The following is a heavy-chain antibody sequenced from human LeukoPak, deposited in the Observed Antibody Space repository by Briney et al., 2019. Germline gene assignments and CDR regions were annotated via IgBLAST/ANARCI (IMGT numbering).Heavy chain of an antibody. Sequence: PSETLSLTCTVSGGSISSGSYYWSWIRQPAGKGLEWIGRIYTSGSTNYNPSLKSRVTISVDTSKNQFSLKLSSVTAADTAVYYCARSGGMALGAFDIWGQGTMVTVSS. CDR3: ARSGGMALGAFDI. CDR1: GGSISSGSYY. J-gene: IGHJ3*02. CDR2: IYTSGST. D-gene: IGHD5-24*01. V-gene: IGHV4-61*02.